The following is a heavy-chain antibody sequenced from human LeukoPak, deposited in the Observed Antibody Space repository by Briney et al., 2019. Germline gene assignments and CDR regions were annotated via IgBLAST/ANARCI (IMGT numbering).Heavy chain of an antibody. Sequence: ASVKVPCKASGYTFTSYDINWVRQATGQGLEWMGWMNPNSGNTGYAQKFQGRVTMTRNTSISTAYMEPSSLRSEDTAVYYCASMVRDSSGWFGFDYWGQGTLVTVSS. CDR3: ASMVRDSSGWFGFDY. V-gene: IGHV1-8*01. J-gene: IGHJ4*02. CDR1: GYTFTSYD. D-gene: IGHD6-19*01. CDR2: MNPNSGNT.